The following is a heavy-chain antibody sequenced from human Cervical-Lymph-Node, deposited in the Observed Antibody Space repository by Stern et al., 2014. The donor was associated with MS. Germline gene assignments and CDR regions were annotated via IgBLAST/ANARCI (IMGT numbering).Heavy chain of an antibody. J-gene: IGHJ6*02. V-gene: IGHV1-69*01. D-gene: IGHD2-15*01. Sequence: RPAPGQGLQCMGGIIPIFGTANYAQKLQGRVTITADESASTAYMELSSLRSEDTAVYYCARVDYGMDVWGQGTTVTVPS. CDR2: IIPIFGTA. CDR3: ARVDYGMDV.